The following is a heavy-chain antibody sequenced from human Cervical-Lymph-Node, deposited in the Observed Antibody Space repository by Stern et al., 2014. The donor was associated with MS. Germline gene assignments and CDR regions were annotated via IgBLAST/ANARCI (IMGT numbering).Heavy chain of an antibody. CDR3: AAYDSSGYSPADY. CDR2: ISYDGSNK. D-gene: IGHD3-22*01. J-gene: IGHJ4*02. CDR1: GFTFSSYG. V-gene: IGHV3-30*03. Sequence: VQLVESGGGVVQPGRSLRLSCAASGFTFSSYGMHWVRQAPGKGLEWVAVISYDGSNKYYADSVKGRFTISRDNSKNTLYLQMNSLRAEDTAVYYCAAYDSSGYSPADYWGQGTLVTVSS.